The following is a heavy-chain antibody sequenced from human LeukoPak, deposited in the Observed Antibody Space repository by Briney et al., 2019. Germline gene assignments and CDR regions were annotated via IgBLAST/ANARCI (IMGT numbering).Heavy chain of an antibody. V-gene: IGHV4-39*01. CDR1: GGSISSNSYY. CDR3: ARGGAYCSGGSCSGNYYYGMDV. CDR2: IYYSGST. J-gene: IGHJ6*02. D-gene: IGHD2-15*01. Sequence: PSETLSLTCTVSGGSISSNSYYWGWIRQPPGKGLEWIGSIYYSGSTYYNPSLKSRVTISVDTSRNQFSLKLSSVTAADTAVYYCARGGAYCSGGSCSGNYYYGMDVWGQGTTVIVSS.